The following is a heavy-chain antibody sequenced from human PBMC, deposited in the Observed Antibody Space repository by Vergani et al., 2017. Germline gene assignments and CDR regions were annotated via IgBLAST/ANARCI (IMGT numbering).Heavy chain of an antibody. J-gene: IGHJ4*02. CDR2: IYYSGST. CDR1: GGSISSSSYY. V-gene: IGHV4-39*01. Sequence: QLQLQESGPGLVKPSETLSLTCTVSGGSISSSSYYWGWIRQPPGKGLEWIGSIYYSGSTYYNPSLKSRVTISVDTSKNQFSLKLSSVTAADTAVYYCARSRIDYGDYGGYFDYWGQGTLVTVSS. D-gene: IGHD4-17*01. CDR3: ARSRIDYGDYGGYFDY.